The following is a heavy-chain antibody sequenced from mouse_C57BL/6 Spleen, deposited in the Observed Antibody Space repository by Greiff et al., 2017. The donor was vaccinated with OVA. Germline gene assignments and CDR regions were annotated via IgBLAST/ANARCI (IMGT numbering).Heavy chain of an antibody. D-gene: IGHD3-2*02. CDR1: GYTFTSYW. CDR2: IDPSDSYT. V-gene: IGHV1-69*01. Sequence: QVQLKESGAELVMPGASVKLSCKASGYTFTSYWMHWVKQRPGQGLEWIGEIDPSDSYTNYNQKFKGKSTLTVDKSSSTAYMQLSSLTSEDSADYYCARPQTAQAAFAYWGQGTLVTVSA. J-gene: IGHJ3*01. CDR3: ARPQTAQAAFAY.